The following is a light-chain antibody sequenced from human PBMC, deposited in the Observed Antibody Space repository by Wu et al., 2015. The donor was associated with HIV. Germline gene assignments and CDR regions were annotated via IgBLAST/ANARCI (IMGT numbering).Light chain of an antibody. CDR1: QSVSNH. Sequence: EIVLTQSPAILSLSLGERATLSCRASQSVSNHLAWYQQKPGQPPRLLIYDASDRATGISARFSGSGSGTDFTLTISSLEPEDFAVYYCQHRFNWPLIFGQGTRLEIK. J-gene: IGKJ5*01. CDR2: DAS. V-gene: IGKV3-11*01. CDR3: QHRFNWPLI.